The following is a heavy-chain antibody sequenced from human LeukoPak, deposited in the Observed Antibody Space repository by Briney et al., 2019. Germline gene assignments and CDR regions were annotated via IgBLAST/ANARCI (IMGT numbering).Heavy chain of an antibody. CDR1: GFTFSSYA. D-gene: IGHD2-2*01. CDR2: TSGSGGST. CDR3: AKDYPGGRIVVVPAAIQVTDY. V-gene: IGHV3-23*01. J-gene: IGHJ4*02. Sequence: GGSLRLSCAASGFTFSSYAMSWVRQAPGKGLEWVSATSGSGGSTYYAAPVKGRFTSSEANSKNNLYLKMNSLRAEDTAVYYCAKDYPGGRIVVVPAAIQVTDYWGQGTLVTVSS.